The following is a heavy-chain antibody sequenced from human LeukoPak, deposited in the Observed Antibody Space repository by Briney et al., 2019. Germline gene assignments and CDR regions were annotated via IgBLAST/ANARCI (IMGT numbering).Heavy chain of an antibody. Sequence: LETLSLTCSVSGGSISNYFWTWIRQPPGKGLEWIGYIYSSGSTYYNPSLKSRVTISVDTSKNRFSLKLSTVTAADTAVYYCARRPTGDPKFDYWGQGTLVTVSS. CDR3: ARRPTGDPKFDY. CDR1: GGSISNYF. D-gene: IGHD7-27*01. CDR2: IYSSGST. J-gene: IGHJ4*02. V-gene: IGHV4-59*08.